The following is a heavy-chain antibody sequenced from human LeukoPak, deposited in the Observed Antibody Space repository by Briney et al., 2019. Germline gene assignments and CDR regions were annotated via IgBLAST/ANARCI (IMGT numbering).Heavy chain of an antibody. CDR2: INHSGST. J-gene: IGHJ6*03. CDR3: ARARSVNPRKKNYYYMDV. D-gene: IGHD2/OR15-2a*01. V-gene: IGHV4-34*01. Sequence: PSETLSLTCAVYGGSFSGYYWSWIRQPPGKGLEWIGEINHSGSTNYNPSLKSRVTISVDTSKNQFSLKLSSVTAADTAVYYCARARSVNPRKKNYYYMDVWGKGTTVTVSS. CDR1: GGSFSGYY.